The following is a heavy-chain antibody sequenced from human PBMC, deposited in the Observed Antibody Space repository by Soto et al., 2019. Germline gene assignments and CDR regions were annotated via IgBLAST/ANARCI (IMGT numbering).Heavy chain of an antibody. D-gene: IGHD6-19*01. Sequence: GGSLRLSCAASGFTFSSYGMHWVRRAPGKGLEWVAVISYDGSNKYYADSVKGRFTISRDNSKNTLYLQMNSLRAGDTAVYYCAKDHKWLAPWYYYGMDVWGQGTTVTAP. CDR1: GFTFSSYG. CDR2: ISYDGSNK. V-gene: IGHV3-30*18. CDR3: AKDHKWLAPWYYYGMDV. J-gene: IGHJ6*02.